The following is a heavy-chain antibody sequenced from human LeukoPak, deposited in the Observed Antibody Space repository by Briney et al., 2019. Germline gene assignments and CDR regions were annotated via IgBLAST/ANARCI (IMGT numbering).Heavy chain of an antibody. V-gene: IGHV3-21*01. CDR3: ARHRDGYNYEAFDI. D-gene: IGHD5-24*01. CDR2: IEDNGRDK. J-gene: IGHJ3*02. CDR1: GFAFRRHN. Sequence: GGSLRLSCAASGFAFRRHNMHWARQAPGKGLEWISLIEDNGRDKFYADSVKGRFTISRDNAKNSLYLQMNSLRAEDTAVYYCARHRDGYNYEAFDIWGQGTMVTVSS.